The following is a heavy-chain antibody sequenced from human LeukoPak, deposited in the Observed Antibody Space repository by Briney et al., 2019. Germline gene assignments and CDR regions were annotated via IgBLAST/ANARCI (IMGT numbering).Heavy chain of an antibody. V-gene: IGHV1-69*04. Sequence: GASVKVSCKASGGTFSSYAISWVRQAPGQGLEWMGRIIPILGIANYAQKFQGRVTITADKSTSTAYMELSSLRSEDTAVYYCARDNGYSYGYELWDQGTLVTVSS. CDR1: GGTFSSYA. J-gene: IGHJ4*02. CDR2: IIPILGIA. CDR3: ARDNGYSYGYEL. D-gene: IGHD5-18*01.